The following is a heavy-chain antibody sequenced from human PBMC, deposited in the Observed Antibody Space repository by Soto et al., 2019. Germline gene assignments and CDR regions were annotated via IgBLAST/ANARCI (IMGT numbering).Heavy chain of an antibody. CDR2: IYYSGST. CDR1: GGSISSYY. J-gene: IGHJ6*02. V-gene: IGHV4-59*01. D-gene: IGHD5-18*01. CDR3: ARSHVDTAMVFLYYYGMDV. Sequence: SETLSLTCTVSGGSISSYYWSWIRQPPGKGLEWIGYIYYSGSTNYNPSLTSRVTISVDTSKNQFSLKLSSVTAADTAVYYCARSHVDTAMVFLYYYGMDVWGQGTTVTVSS.